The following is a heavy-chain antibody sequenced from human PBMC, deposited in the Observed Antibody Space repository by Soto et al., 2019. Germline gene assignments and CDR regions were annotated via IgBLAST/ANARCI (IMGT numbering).Heavy chain of an antibody. D-gene: IGHD6-19*01. Sequence: GSLRLSCAASGFTFTTAWMIWVRQAPGKGLEWVGHIKTKTEGEATNYATPVKGRFSISRDDSTNTQSLQMNSLKSEDTAVYYCATDLPTAGAGEFDYWGQGTLVTSP. CDR1: GFTFTTAW. J-gene: IGHJ4*02. CDR2: IKTKTEGEAT. V-gene: IGHV3-15*01. CDR3: ATDLPTAGAGEFDY.